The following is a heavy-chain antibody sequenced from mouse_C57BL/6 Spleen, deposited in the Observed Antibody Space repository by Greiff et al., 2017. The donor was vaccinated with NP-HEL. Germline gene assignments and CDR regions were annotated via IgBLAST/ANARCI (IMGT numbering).Heavy chain of an antibody. CDR1: GYSITSGYY. CDR2: ISYDGSN. D-gene: IGHD1-1*01. CDR3: ARDITTVVAHWYFDV. V-gene: IGHV3-6*01. Sequence: EVQLQESGPGLVKPSQSLSLTCSVTGYSITSGYYWNWIRQFPGNKLEWMGYISYDGSNNYNPSLKNRISITRDTSKNQFFLKLNSVTTEDTATYYCARDITTVVAHWYFDVWGTGTTVTVSS. J-gene: IGHJ1*03.